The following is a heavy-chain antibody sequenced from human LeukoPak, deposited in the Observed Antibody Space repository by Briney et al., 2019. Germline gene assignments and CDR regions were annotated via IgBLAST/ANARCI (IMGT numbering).Heavy chain of an antibody. Sequence: SETLSLTCTVSGYSISSGYYWGWIRQPPGKGLEWIGSIYHSGSTYYNPSLKSRVTISVDTSKNQFSLKLSSVTAADTAVYYCARRSITMVRGALYHYFDYWGQGTLVTVSS. V-gene: IGHV4-38-2*02. J-gene: IGHJ4*02. CDR2: IYHSGST. CDR3: ARRSITMVRGALYHYFDY. D-gene: IGHD3-10*01. CDR1: GYSISSGYY.